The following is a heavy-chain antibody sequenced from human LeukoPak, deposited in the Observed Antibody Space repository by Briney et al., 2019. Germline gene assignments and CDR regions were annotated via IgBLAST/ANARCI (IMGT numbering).Heavy chain of an antibody. V-gene: IGHV4-59*08. CDR2: IYYSGST. D-gene: IGHD3-3*01. Sequence: SETLSLTCTVSGGPISSYYWSWIRQPPGKGLEWIGYIYYSGSTYYNPSLKSRVTISVDTSKNQFSLKLSSVTAADTAVYYCARGNVLRFLEWLAYFDYWGQGTLVTVSS. J-gene: IGHJ4*02. CDR1: GGPISSYY. CDR3: ARGNVLRFLEWLAYFDY.